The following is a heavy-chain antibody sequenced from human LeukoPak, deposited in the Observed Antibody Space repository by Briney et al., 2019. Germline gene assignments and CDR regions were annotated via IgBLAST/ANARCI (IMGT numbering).Heavy chain of an antibody. CDR3: ARGRGVHDSHTYDYFDY. J-gene: IGHJ4*02. CDR1: GYTFTAYH. Sequence: ASVKVSCEASGYTFTAYHMHWVRQAPGQGLEWMGWINPRTGGTNYAQKFQGRVTMTRDTSISTAYMELRSLRSDDTAVYYCARGRGVHDSHTYDYFDYWGQGSLVTVSS. D-gene: IGHD3-22*01. V-gene: IGHV1-2*02. CDR2: INPRTGGT.